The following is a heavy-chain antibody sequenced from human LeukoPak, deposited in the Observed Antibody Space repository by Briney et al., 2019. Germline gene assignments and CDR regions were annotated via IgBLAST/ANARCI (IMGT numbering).Heavy chain of an antibody. CDR3: ARVAYDYVWGSYRSPFYYFDY. D-gene: IGHD3-16*02. Sequence: GASVKVSCKASGYTFTSYYMHWVRQAPGQGLEWMGIINPSGDRTSYAQKFRGRVTMTRDMSTSTVYMELSSLRSEDTAVYYCARVAYDYVWGSYRSPFYYFDYWGQGTLVTVSS. J-gene: IGHJ4*02. CDR2: INPSGDRT. V-gene: IGHV1-46*01. CDR1: GYTFTSYY.